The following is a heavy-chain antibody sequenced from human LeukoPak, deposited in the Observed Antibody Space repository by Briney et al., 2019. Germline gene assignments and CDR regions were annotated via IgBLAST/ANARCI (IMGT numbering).Heavy chain of an antibody. Sequence: GASVKVSCKASGYTFTGYYMHWVRQAPGQGLEWMGWINPNSGGTNYAQKFQGRVTMTRDTSISTAYMEPSRLRSDDTAVYYCARVGYYYDSSGYLLALATHSATNWFDPWGQGTLVTVSS. D-gene: IGHD3-22*01. J-gene: IGHJ5*02. CDR2: INPNSGGT. V-gene: IGHV1-2*02. CDR3: ARVGYYYDSSGYLLALATHSATNWFDP. CDR1: GYTFTGYY.